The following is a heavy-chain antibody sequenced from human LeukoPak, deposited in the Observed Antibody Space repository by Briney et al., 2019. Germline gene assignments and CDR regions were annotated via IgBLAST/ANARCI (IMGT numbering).Heavy chain of an antibody. V-gene: IGHV3-21*01. CDR1: GFTVSSNY. CDR2: IGSSSSYI. D-gene: IGHD6-13*01. J-gene: IGHJ3*02. Sequence: GGSLRLSCAASGFTVSSNYMSWVRQAPGKGLEWVSSIGSSSSYIYYADSVKGRFTISRDNAKNSPYLQMNSLRAEDTAVYYCARENTYSSSWYASKERGAFDIWGQGTMVTVSS. CDR3: ARENTYSSSWYASKERGAFDI.